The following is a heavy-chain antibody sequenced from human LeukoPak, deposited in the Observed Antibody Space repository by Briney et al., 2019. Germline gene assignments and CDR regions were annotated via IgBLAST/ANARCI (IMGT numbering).Heavy chain of an antibody. CDR1: GYIFTSYW. CDR2: IYPGDCDT. D-gene: IGHD3-22*01. V-gene: IGHV5-51*01. J-gene: IGHJ4*02. CDR3: ARHYDSTAPRDY. Sequence: GEALNIPLKCPGYIFTSYWIGGVPQVPGKALEGMGSIYPGDCDTRYSPSFQGQGTISAHHYINTACLQWSSLKASDTAMSYCARHYDSTAPRDYWGQGTLVTVSS.